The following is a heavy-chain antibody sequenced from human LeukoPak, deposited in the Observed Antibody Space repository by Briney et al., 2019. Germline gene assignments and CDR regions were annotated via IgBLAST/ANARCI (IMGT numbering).Heavy chain of an antibody. V-gene: IGHV1-24*01. Sequence: ASVKVSCKVSGYTLTELSMHWVRQAPGKGLEWMGGFDPEDGETIYAQKFQGRVTMTEDTSTDTAYMELSSLRSEVTAVYYCANGYSGYDDYFDYWGQGTLVTVSS. CDR3: ANGYSGYDDYFDY. CDR1: GYTLTELS. CDR2: FDPEDGET. J-gene: IGHJ4*02. D-gene: IGHD5-12*01.